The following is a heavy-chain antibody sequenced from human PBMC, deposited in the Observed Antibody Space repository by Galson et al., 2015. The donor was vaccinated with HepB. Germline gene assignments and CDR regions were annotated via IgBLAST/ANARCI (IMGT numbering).Heavy chain of an antibody. V-gene: IGHV3-30*02. CDR2: IRYDGSNK. D-gene: IGHD3-16*01. J-gene: IGHJ3*02. CDR3: VRDYAYAFDI. CDR1: GFTFSSYG. Sequence: SLRLSCAASGFTFSSYGMHWVRQAPGKGLEWVAFIRYDGSNKYYADSVKGRFTISRDNSKNTLYLQMNSLRADDTAIYYCVRDYAYAFDIWGQGTMVTVSS.